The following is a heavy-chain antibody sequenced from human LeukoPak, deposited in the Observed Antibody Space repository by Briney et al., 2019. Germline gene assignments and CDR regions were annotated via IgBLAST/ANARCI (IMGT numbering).Heavy chain of an antibody. CDR2: ISSSSSTI. D-gene: IGHD6-19*01. Sequence: GGSLRLSCAASGFTFSSYSMNWVRQAPGKGLEWVSYISSSSSTIYYADSVKGRFTISRDNSKNTLYLQMNSLRAEDTAVYYCAKGTGSSGWYEGIGYWGQGTLVSVSS. V-gene: IGHV3-48*01. CDR3: AKGTGSSGWYEGIGY. J-gene: IGHJ4*02. CDR1: GFTFSSYS.